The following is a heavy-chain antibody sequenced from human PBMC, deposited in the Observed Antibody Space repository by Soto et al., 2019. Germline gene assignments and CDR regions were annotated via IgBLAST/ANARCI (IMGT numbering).Heavy chain of an antibody. CDR2: ISGSGGST. J-gene: IGHJ4*02. CDR3: AKDGGPEYSSSWYSDY. D-gene: IGHD6-13*01. V-gene: IGHV3-23*01. Sequence: PGGSLGRSCAAYGFSFSSYAMRWVRQAPGKGLEGVSVISGSGGSTYYADSVKGRFTISRDNSKNTLYLQMNSLRAEDTAVYYCAKDGGPEYSSSWYSDYWGQGT. CDR1: GFSFSSYA.